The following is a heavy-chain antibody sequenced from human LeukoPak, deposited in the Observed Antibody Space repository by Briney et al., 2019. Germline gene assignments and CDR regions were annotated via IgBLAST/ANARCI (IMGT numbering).Heavy chain of an antibody. Sequence: PSETLSLTCTVSGGSISSYYWSWIRQPAGKGLEWIGRIYTSGSTNYNPSFKSRVTMSVDTSKNQFSLKLSSVTAADTAVYYCARSVDIVATIQLPQDYFDYWGQGTLVTVSS. D-gene: IGHD5-12*01. CDR1: GGSISSYY. J-gene: IGHJ4*02. CDR2: IYTSGST. CDR3: ARSVDIVATIQLPQDYFDY. V-gene: IGHV4-4*07.